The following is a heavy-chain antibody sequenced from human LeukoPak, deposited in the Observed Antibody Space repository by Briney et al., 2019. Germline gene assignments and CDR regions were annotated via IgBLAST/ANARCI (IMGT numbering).Heavy chain of an antibody. D-gene: IGHD2-15*01. CDR3: ARASVVLGAFDI. J-gene: IGHJ3*02. CDR1: GFTFSSYA. CDR2: ISYDGSNK. Sequence: SGGSLRLSCAASGFTFSSYAMHWVRQAPGKGLEWVAVISYDGSNKYYADSVKGRFTISRDNSKNTLYLQMNSLRAEDTAVYYCARASVVLGAFDIWGQGTMVTVSS. V-gene: IGHV3-30-3*01.